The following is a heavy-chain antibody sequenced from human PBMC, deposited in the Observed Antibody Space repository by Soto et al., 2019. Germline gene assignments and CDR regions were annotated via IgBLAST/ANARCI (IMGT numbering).Heavy chain of an antibody. CDR1: GFTFVTLG. V-gene: IGHV3-30*18. CDR2: LSYDGSSE. Sequence: PHRLPYAASGFTFVTLGGHRVLKAPGKGLEWVAVLSYDGSSESYAASVKGRFTISRDNSENTLYLQMNSLRAEDAAVYYCAKSVNNYYYYGMDVWGQGTTVTVSS. CDR3: AKSVNNYYYYGMDV. J-gene: IGHJ6*02.